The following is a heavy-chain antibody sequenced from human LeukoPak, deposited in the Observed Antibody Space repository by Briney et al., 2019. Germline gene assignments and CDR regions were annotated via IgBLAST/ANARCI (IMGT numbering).Heavy chain of an antibody. CDR2: IWYDGSNK. CDR3: ARRSEGSPFDY. D-gene: IGHD6-13*01. V-gene: IGHV3-33*01. CDR1: GFTFSSYG. J-gene: IGHJ4*02. Sequence: GGSLRLSCAASGFTFSSYGMHWVRQAPGKGLEWVAVIWYDGSNKYYADSVKGRFTISRDNSKNTLYLQMNSLRAEDTAVYYCARRSEGSPFDYWGQGTLVTVSS.